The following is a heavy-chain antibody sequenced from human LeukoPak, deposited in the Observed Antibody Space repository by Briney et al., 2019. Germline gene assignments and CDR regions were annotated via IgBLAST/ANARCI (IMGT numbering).Heavy chain of an antibody. J-gene: IGHJ4*02. D-gene: IGHD4-17*01. Sequence: PGGSLRLPCAASGFSFSGYVMSWVRQAPGKGLEWVSVISRSGDYTNYADSVKGRFTISRDNSKNTLSLQMSSLRAEDTAIYYCAKDRDDSGDYAFDYWGQGILVSVSS. CDR3: AKDRDDSGDYAFDY. CDR1: GFSFSGYV. CDR2: ISRSGDYT. V-gene: IGHV3-23*01.